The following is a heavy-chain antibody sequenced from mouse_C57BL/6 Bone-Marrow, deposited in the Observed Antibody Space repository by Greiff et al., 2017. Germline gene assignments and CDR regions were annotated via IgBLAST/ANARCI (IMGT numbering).Heavy chain of an antibody. CDR1: GYTFTRYW. CDR3: ARSGPYYYGSRGYFDV. V-gene: IGHV1-72*01. Sequence: QVQLQQPGAELVKPGASVKLSCKASGYTFTRYWMHWVKQRPGRGLEWIGRLDPHSGGTTYHEKFKSKATLTVAKPSSTAYMQLSSLTSEDSAVYYCARSGPYYYGSRGYFDVWGTGTTVTVSS. J-gene: IGHJ1*03. D-gene: IGHD1-1*01. CDR2: LDPHSGGT.